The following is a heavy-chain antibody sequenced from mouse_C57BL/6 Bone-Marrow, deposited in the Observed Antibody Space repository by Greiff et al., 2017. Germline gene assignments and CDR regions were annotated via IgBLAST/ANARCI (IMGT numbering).Heavy chain of an antibody. J-gene: IGHJ1*03. CDR3: ARWLLRWYFDV. V-gene: IGHV5-17*01. Sequence: EVMLVESGGGLVKPGGSLQLSCAASGFTFSDYGMHWVRQAPEKGLEWVAYISSGSSPIYYADTVKGRFTISRDNAKNTLFLQMTSLRSEDTAMYCCARWLLRWYFDVWGTGTTVNVTS. D-gene: IGHD2-3*01. CDR2: ISSGSSPI. CDR1: GFTFSDYG.